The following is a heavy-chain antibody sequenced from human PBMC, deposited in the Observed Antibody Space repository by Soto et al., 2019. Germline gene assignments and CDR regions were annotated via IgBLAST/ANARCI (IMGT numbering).Heavy chain of an antibody. Sequence: VQLVESGGGVVQPGRSLRLSCAAGGFTFSDYAMHWVRQAPGKGLVWVAVGSHDGRNTHYADSVKGRFTISRDSSKNTVSLEMTSLRDEDTADYYCAKGRLQWLGISDFNYWGQGALVTVSS. D-gene: IGHD6-19*01. CDR1: GFTFSDYA. V-gene: IGHV3-30*18. J-gene: IGHJ4*02. CDR3: AKGRLQWLGISDFNY. CDR2: GSHDGRNT.